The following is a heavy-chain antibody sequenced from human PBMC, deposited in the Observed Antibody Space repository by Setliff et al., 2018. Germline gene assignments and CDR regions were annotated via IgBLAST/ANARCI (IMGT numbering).Heavy chain of an antibody. D-gene: IGHD6-19*01. Sequence: PSETLSLTCAVYGGSFSGYYWSWIRQPPGKGLEWIGEINHSGSTNYNPSLKSRVTISVDTSKNQFSPKLSSVTAADTAVYYCARAIYSSGWYLRYYYYMDVWGKGTTVTVSS. V-gene: IGHV4-34*01. CDR3: ARAIYSSGWYLRYYYYMDV. CDR1: GGSFSGYY. CDR2: INHSGST. J-gene: IGHJ6*03.